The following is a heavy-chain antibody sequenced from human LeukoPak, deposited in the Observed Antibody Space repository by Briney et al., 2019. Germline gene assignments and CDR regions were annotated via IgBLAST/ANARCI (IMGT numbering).Heavy chain of an antibody. J-gene: IGHJ4*02. CDR3: AGHHPRNTVDF. CDR1: GFTFSSYA. CDR2: ISDIGSI. V-gene: IGHV4-59*08. D-gene: IGHD2/OR15-2a*01. Sequence: GSLRLSCAASGFTFSSYAMSWIRQPPGKGLEWIAYISDIGSINYNPSLKSRVTISLDTSKNQFSLKLSSVTAADTAVYYCAGHHPRNTVDFWGREPWSPSPQ.